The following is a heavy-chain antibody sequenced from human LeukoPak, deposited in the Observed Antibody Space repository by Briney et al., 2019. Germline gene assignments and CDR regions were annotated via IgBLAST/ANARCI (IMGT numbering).Heavy chain of an antibody. V-gene: IGHV3-23*01. CDR1: GFTFSSSA. D-gene: IGHD2-15*01. CDR3: AKQLGYCSDGSCYFPY. Sequence: GGSLRLSCAASGFTFSSSAMRWVRQAPGKGLEWVSAISNNGGYTYYADSVQGRFTISRDNSKSTLCLQMNSLRAEDTAVYYCAKQLGYCSDGSCYFPYWGQGTLVTVSS. CDR2: ISNNGGYT. J-gene: IGHJ4*02.